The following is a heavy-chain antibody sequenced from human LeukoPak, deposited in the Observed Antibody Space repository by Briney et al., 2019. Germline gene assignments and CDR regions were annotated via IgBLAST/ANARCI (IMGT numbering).Heavy chain of an antibody. CDR3: ARGSNYYGSGSYYNYFDY. Sequence: KPSETLSLTCTVSGGSISSYYWSWIRQPPGKGLEWIGYIYYRGITKYNPSLQSRLTISVDTSKNQFSLKLSSVTAADTAVYYCARGSNYYGSGSYYNYFDYWGQGTLVTVSS. V-gene: IGHV4-59*01. CDR2: IYYRGIT. D-gene: IGHD3-10*01. CDR1: GGSISSYY. J-gene: IGHJ4*02.